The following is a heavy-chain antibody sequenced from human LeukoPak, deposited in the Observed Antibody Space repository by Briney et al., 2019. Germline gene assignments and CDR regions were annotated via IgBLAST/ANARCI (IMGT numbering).Heavy chain of an antibody. CDR1: GLTFSNFN. D-gene: IGHD1-1*01. Sequence: GGSLRLSCAASGLTFSNFNMNWVRQAPGKGLEWVSCISSSGYSIYYADSVKGRFTISRDNAKNSLYLQMNSLRAEDTAVYYCAVVHTARGFDYWGQGTLVTVSS. J-gene: IGHJ4*02. CDR3: AVVHTARGFDY. CDR2: ISSSGYSI. V-gene: IGHV3-21*01.